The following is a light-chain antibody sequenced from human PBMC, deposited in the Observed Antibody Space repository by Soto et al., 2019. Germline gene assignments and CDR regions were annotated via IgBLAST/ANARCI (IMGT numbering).Light chain of an antibody. Sequence: QSVLTQPPSVSAAPGQKVTISCSGSSSDIGYVYVSWYQQVPGAGPKLLIYDNDKRPSGISARFSGSNFGTSATLDITGLQTGDEADYYRGAWDDNLSVFFFGGGTKLTVL. CDR1: SSDIGYVY. CDR3: GAWDDNLSVFF. V-gene: IGLV1-51*01. J-gene: IGLJ2*01. CDR2: DND.